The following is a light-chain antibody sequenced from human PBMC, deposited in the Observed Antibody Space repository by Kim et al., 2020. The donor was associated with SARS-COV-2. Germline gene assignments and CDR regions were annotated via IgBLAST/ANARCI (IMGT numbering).Light chain of an antibody. CDR3: QRYDGLPPS. Sequence: SSVGDRVTITCQASQDIKKHLNWFQQNPGEAPHLLILEATTLDIGVPSRFRGNASGTDFTFTITSLQAEDTGTYYCQRYDGLPPSFGPGTKVDIK. CDR1: QDIKKH. CDR2: EAT. J-gene: IGKJ3*01. V-gene: IGKV1-33*01.